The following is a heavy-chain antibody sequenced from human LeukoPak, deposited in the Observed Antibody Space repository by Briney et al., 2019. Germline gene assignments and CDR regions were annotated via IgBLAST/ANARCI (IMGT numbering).Heavy chain of an antibody. D-gene: IGHD2-21*02. CDR2: INSDGSST. CDR1: GFTFSSYG. CDR3: ARENSRLAYCGGDCYAGFWFDP. V-gene: IGHV3-74*01. J-gene: IGHJ5*02. Sequence: GGSLRLSCAASGFTFSSYGMHWVRQAPGKGLVWVSRINSDGSSTSYADSVKGRFTISRDNAKNTLYLQMNSLRAEDTAVYYCARENSRLAYCGGDCYAGFWFDPWGQGTLVTVSS.